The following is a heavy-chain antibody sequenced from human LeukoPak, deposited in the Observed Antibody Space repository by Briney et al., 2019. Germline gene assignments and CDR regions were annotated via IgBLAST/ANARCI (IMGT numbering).Heavy chain of an antibody. CDR2: IKEDGTQK. D-gene: IGHD7-27*01. CDR1: GFTFNKSW. J-gene: IGHJ4*02. CDR3: AKTGERDY. V-gene: IGHV3-7*01. Sequence: GSLRLSCAALGFTFNKSWMSWVRQAPGKGPEWVANIKEDGTQKYYVDSVRGRFTISRDNAENSLYLQMNSLRDEDTAVYYCAKTGERDYWGRGTLVTVSS.